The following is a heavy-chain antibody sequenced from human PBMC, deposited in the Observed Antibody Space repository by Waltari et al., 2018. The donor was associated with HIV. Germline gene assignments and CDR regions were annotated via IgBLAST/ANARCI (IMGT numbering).Heavy chain of an antibody. V-gene: IGHV4-39*07. CDR3: ALDTMVRGVTDY. CDR1: GGSISSSSYY. CDR2: LDYRGNT. D-gene: IGHD3-10*01. Sequence: QLQLQESGPGLVKPSETLSLTCTVSGGSISSSSYYWGWIRQPPGEGLEWIGSLDYRGNTCYSPSHERRVSISVDTSKNHFSLKLSSVTAADTAVYYCALDTMVRGVTDYWGQGTLVTVSS. J-gene: IGHJ4*02.